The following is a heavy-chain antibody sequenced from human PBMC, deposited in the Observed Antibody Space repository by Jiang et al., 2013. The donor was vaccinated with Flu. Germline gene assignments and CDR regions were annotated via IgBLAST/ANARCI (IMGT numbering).Heavy chain of an antibody. CDR3: TKDLQRGCSSFNCYTYYYYYYRYGR. J-gene: IGHJ6*01. D-gene: IGHD2-2*02. CDR1: GFTFDDFA. CDR2: ISWNSGSI. Sequence: VQLLESGGGLVQPGRSLRLSCAASGFTFDDFAMHWVRQAPGKGLEWVAGISWNSGSINYADSVKGRFTISRDNTENSLFLQMNSLRPEDTALYYCTKDLQRGCSSFNCYTYYYYYYRYGR. V-gene: IGHV3-9*01.